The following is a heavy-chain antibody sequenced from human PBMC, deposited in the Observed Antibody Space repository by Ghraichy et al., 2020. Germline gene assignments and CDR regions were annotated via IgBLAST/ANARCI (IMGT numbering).Heavy chain of an antibody. J-gene: IGHJ4*02. CDR3: SSRRLGY. V-gene: IGHV3-48*02. Sequence: GGSLRLSCAASGFTFSSYSMNWVRQAPGKGLEWVSYISSSSTIYYADSVKGRFTISRDNAKNSLYLQMNSLRDEDTAVYYCSSRRLGYWGRGTLVTVSS. CDR1: GFTFSSYS. CDR2: ISSSSTI. D-gene: IGHD3-16*01.